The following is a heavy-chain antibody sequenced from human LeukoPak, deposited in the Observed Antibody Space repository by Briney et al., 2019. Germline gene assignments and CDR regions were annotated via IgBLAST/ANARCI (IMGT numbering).Heavy chain of an antibody. V-gene: IGHV5-51*01. D-gene: IGHD6-13*01. J-gene: IGHJ5*02. CDR2: IYPGNSDT. CDR1: GYSFTTYW. CDR3: ARNGAAGTPNRFFNWFDP. Sequence: GESLQISCKGSGYSFTTYWIGWVRRLPGKGLEWMGLIYPGNSDTRYNPSFQGQVTFSADKSIDTAYLQWSSLQASDTAIYFCARNGAAGTPNRFFNWFDPWGQGTLVTVSS.